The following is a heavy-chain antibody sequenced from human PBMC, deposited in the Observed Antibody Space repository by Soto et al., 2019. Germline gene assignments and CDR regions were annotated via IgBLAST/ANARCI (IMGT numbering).Heavy chain of an antibody. CDR2: ISAYNGNT. CDR3: ARDYSGYTSPDYYYYGMDV. V-gene: IGHV1-18*01. Sequence: ASVKVSCKASGYTFTSYGISWVRQAPGQGLEWMGWISAYNGNTNYAQKLQGRVTMTTDTSTSTAYMELSRLRSDDTAVYYCARDYSGYTSPDYYYYGMDVWGQGTTVTVSS. D-gene: IGHD5-12*01. J-gene: IGHJ6*02. CDR1: GYTFTSYG.